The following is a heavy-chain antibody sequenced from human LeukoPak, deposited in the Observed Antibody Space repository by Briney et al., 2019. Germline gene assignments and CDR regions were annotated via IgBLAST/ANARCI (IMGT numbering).Heavy chain of an antibody. V-gene: IGHV3-48*01. CDR2: ISRSTDTV. CDR1: GFTFNIYS. J-gene: IGHJ4*02. CDR3: ARDGYNWGYYFDY. D-gene: IGHD5-24*01. Sequence: PGGSLRLSCAASGFTFNIYSMNWVRRAPGKGLEWVSYISRSTDTVYYADSVKGRFTISRDNAKNSLYLQMNSLRAEDTAVYYCARDGYNWGYYFDYWGQGTLVTVSS.